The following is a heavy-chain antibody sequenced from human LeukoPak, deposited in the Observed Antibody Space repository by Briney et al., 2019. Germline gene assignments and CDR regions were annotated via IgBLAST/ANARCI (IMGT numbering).Heavy chain of an antibody. CDR2: ISAYNGNT. D-gene: IGHD2-21*02. CDR3: ARDPLAYCGGDCYSRGDDAFDI. CDR1: GYTFTSYG. J-gene: IGHJ3*02. Sequence: ASVKVSCKASGYTFTSYGISWVRQAPGQGLEWMGWISAYNGNTNYAQKLQGRVTMTTDTSTSTAYMELRSLRSDDTAVYYCARDPLAYCGGDCYSRGDDAFDIWGQGTMVTVSS. V-gene: IGHV1-18*01.